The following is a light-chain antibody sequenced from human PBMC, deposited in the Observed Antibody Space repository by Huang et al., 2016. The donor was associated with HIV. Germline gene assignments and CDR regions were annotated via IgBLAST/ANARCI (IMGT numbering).Light chain of an antibody. CDR2: GAS. J-gene: IGKJ2*03. CDR1: QSVTRNY. CDR3: QQFGSSPPYS. Sequence: EIVLTQSPDTLSLSPGERATVSCRASQSVTRNYLAWYQQRPGQAPKLLIYGASTRATGIPDRFSSSGSGTDFTLTISRPAPEDFAVYYCQQFGSSPPYSFGQGTNLEIK. V-gene: IGKV3-20*01.